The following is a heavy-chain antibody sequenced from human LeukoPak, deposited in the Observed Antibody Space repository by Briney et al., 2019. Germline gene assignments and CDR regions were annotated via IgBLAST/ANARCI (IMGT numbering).Heavy chain of an antibody. CDR2: IYTSGST. CDR3: ARDKSRTYGSADAFDI. V-gene: IGHV4-4*07. J-gene: IGHJ3*02. CDR1: GYSMSSGYY. Sequence: PSETLSLTCTVSGYSMSSGYYWSWIRQPAGKGLEWIGRIYTSGSTNYNPSLKSRVTMSVDTSKNQFSLKLSSVTAADTAVYYCARDKSRTYGSADAFDIWGQGTMVTVSS. D-gene: IGHD3-10*01.